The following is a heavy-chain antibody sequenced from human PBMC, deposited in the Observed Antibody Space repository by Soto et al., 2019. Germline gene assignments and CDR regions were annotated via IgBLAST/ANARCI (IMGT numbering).Heavy chain of an antibody. V-gene: IGHV3-23*01. D-gene: IGHD3-3*01. Sequence: EVQLLESGGGLVQPGGSLRLSCAASGFTFSSYAMSWVRQAPGKGLEWVSAISGSGGSTYYADFVKGRFTISRDNSKNTLYLQMNSLRAEDTAVYYCAKDYDFWSGYYKIYGMDVWGQGTTVTVSS. CDR1: GFTFSSYA. J-gene: IGHJ6*02. CDR2: ISGSGGST. CDR3: AKDYDFWSGYYKIYGMDV.